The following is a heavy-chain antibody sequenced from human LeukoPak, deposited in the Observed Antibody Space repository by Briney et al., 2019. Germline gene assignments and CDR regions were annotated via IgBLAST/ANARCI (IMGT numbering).Heavy chain of an antibody. CDR2: MYETGHT. J-gene: IGHJ4*02. CDR3: ARHPFATPFDY. V-gene: IGHV4-59*08. Sequence: PSETLSLTCSVSGGSISGYYWSWIRQPPGQGPEWIGYMYETGHTMYNSSLKSRVTMSLDTSKNHFSLSLSSVTAADTAVYYCARHPFATPFDYWGPGTLVTVSS. D-gene: IGHD2-15*01. CDR1: GGSISGYY.